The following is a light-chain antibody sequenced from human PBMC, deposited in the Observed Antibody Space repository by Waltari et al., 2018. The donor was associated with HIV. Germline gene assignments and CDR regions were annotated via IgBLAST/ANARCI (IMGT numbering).Light chain of an antibody. V-gene: IGKV3-20*01. Sequence: DIVLTQSPGTLSLSPGERATLSCTASQTVSTNYLAWYQQKPGQAPKRLIYGASSRATGIPDRFSGSGSGTDFALTIRRLEPEDFALYYCQQYGSSPYTFGQGTKLEIK. J-gene: IGKJ2*01. CDR2: GAS. CDR3: QQYGSSPYT. CDR1: QTVSTNY.